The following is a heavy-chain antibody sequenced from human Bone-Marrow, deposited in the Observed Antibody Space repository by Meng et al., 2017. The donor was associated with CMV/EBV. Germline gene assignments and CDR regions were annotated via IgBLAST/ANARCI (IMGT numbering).Heavy chain of an antibody. V-gene: IGHV3-30*02. CDR1: GFTFSSYG. J-gene: IGHJ6*02. CDR3: AKEGMVGATTGRGYYGMDV. CDR2: IRYDGSNK. D-gene: IGHD1-26*01. Sequence: GESLKISCAASGFTFSSYGMHWVRQAPGKGLEWVAFIRYDGSNKYYADSVKGRFTISRDNSKNTLYLQMNSLRAEDTAVYYCAKEGMVGATTGRGYYGMDVWGQGTTVTVSS.